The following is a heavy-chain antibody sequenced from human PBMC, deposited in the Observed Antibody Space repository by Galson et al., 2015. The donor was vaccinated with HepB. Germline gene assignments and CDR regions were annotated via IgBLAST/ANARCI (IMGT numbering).Heavy chain of an antibody. Sequence: SLRLSCAASGFTFSSYAMHWVRQAPGKGLEYVSAISSNGGSTYYADSVKGRFTISRDNSRNTLYLQMSSLRAEDTAVYYCVIHAAVARWVDFDYWGQGTLVTVSS. V-gene: IGHV3-64D*06. CDR2: ISSNGGST. D-gene: IGHD6-19*01. CDR1: GFTFSSYA. CDR3: VIHAAVARWVDFDY. J-gene: IGHJ4*02.